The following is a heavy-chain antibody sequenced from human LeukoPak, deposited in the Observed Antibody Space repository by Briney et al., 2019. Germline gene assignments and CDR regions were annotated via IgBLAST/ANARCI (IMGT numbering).Heavy chain of an antibody. Sequence: SETLSLTCTVSGGSISSSSYWWGWIRQPPGKGLEWIANIYYSGSTHYNPSLKSRVTISIEKSKNQFSLKLSSVTAADTAVYYCARNYYESSGYYPWNFDHWGQGTLVTVSS. V-gene: IGHV4-39*01. CDR1: GGSISSSSYW. D-gene: IGHD3-22*01. CDR3: ARNYYESSGYYPWNFDH. J-gene: IGHJ4*02. CDR2: IYYSGST.